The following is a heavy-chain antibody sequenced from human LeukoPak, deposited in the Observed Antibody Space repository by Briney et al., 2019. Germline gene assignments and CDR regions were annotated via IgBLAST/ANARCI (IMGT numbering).Heavy chain of an antibody. CDR1: GFTFSSYA. J-gene: IGHJ4*02. Sequence: GGSLRLSCAASGFTFSSYAMHWVRQAPGKGLEWVAVISYDGSNKYYADSVKGRFTISRDNSKNTLYLQMNSLRAEDTAVYYCAGGVLRYFDWPDYWGQGTLVTVSS. V-gene: IGHV3-30*04. CDR3: AGGVLRYFDWPDY. D-gene: IGHD3-9*01. CDR2: ISYDGSNK.